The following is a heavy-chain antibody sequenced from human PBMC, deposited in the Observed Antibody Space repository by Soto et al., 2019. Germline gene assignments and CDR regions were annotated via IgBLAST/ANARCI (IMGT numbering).Heavy chain of an antibody. V-gene: IGHV1-69*13. CDR3: ARYRFRYYYDSSGYLYGMDV. D-gene: IGHD3-22*01. CDR1: GGAFSIYA. Sequence: SVNVSCKAAGGAFSIYAISWVRQAPGQGLEWMGGIIPIFGTANYAQKFQGRVTITADESTSTAYMELSSLRSEDTAVYYCARYRFRYYYDSSGYLYGMDVWGQGTTVTVSS. J-gene: IGHJ6*02. CDR2: IIPIFGTA.